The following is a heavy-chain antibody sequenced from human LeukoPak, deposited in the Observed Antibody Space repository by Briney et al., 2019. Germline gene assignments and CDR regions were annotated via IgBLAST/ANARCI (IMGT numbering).Heavy chain of an antibody. Sequence: SETLSLTCTVSGGSISSYYWSWIRQPAGKGLEWFGRIYTSGSTNYNPSLKSRVTMSVDTSKNQFSLKLSSVTAADTAVYYCARDHHGYSYGSDYYFDYWGQGTLVTVSS. CDR3: ARDHHGYSYGSDYYFDY. V-gene: IGHV4-4*07. CDR1: GGSISSYY. J-gene: IGHJ4*02. D-gene: IGHD5-18*01. CDR2: IYTSGST.